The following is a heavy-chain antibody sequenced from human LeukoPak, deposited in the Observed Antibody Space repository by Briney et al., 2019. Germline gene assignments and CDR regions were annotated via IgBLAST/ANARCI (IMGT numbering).Heavy chain of an antibody. J-gene: IGHJ3*02. CDR2: ISASGGGT. CDR1: GFTFSDYA. Sequence: GGSLRLSCAASGFTFSDYAMSWVRQAPGKGLEWVSGISASGGGTYYADSVKGRFTISRDNSKNTLYLQMNSLRAEDTAVYYCARDSNIVVVPAAERAFDIWGQGTMVTVSS. CDR3: ARDSNIVVVPAAERAFDI. D-gene: IGHD2-2*01. V-gene: IGHV3-23*01.